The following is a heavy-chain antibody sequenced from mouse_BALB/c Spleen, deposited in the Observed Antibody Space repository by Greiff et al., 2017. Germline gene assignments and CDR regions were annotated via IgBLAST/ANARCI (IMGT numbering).Heavy chain of an antibody. V-gene: IGHV1-54*03. J-gene: IGHJ3*01. Sequence: VQLQQSGAELVRPGTSVKVSCKASGYAFTNYLIEWVKQRPGQGLEWIGVINPGSGGTNYNEKFKGKATLTADKSSSTAYMQLSSLTSDDSAVYFCARCYDYDGGWFAYWGQGTLVTVSA. CDR1: GYAFTNYL. CDR2: INPGSGGT. CDR3: ARCYDYDGGWFAY. D-gene: IGHD2-4*01.